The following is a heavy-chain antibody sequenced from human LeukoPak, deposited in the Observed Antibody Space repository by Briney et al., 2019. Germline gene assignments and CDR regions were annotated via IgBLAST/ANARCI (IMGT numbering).Heavy chain of an antibody. V-gene: IGHV5-51*01. D-gene: IGHD4-11*01. Sequence: GESLKISCQGSGYNFTSYWISWVRQMPGKGLEWMGIIYPGDSDTRYSPSFQGQVTISADKSISTAYLQWSSLKASDTAMYYCARHPDYSNYALPNFDYWGQGTLVTVSS. CDR2: IYPGDSDT. CDR1: GYNFTSYW. CDR3: ARHPDYSNYALPNFDY. J-gene: IGHJ4*02.